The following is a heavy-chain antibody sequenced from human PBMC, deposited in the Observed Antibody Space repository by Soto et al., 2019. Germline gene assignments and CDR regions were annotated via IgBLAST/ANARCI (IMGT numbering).Heavy chain of an antibody. Sequence: SETLSRTCAVYGASLIDNYCNWLRQPPGKGLEWIGEINHSGNTNYNPSLRSRVTISIDTSKNQLSLNLRSVSAAATALYYCARGRGAFEAWGQGTPVTV. J-gene: IGHJ5*02. V-gene: IGHV4-34*01. CDR2: INHSGNT. CDR1: GASLIDNY. CDR3: ARGRGAFEA. D-gene: IGHD3-10*01.